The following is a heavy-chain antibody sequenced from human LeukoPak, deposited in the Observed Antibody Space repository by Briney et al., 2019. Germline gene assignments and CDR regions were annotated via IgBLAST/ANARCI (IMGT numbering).Heavy chain of an antibody. J-gene: IGHJ5*02. V-gene: IGHV1-8*02. CDR2: MNPNSGNT. CDR3: ATVVRGVLYNWFDP. CDR1: GYTFTSYD. Sequence: GASVKVSCKASGYTFTSYDINWVRRATGQGLEWMGWMNPNSGNTGYAQKFQGRVTMTEDTSTDTAYMELSSLRSEDTAVYYCATVVRGVLYNWFDPWGQGTLVTVSS. D-gene: IGHD3-10*01.